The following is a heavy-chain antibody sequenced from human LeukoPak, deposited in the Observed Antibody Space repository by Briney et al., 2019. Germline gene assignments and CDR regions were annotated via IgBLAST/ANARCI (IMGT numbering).Heavy chain of an antibody. CDR1: GYTFTSYD. Sequence: ASVKVSCEASGYTFTSYDTNWVRQATGQGLEWMGWMNPNSGNTGYAQKFQGRVTMTRNTSINTAYMELSSLRSEDTAAYYCARAPEWGKSNFYYYMDVWGKGTTVTVSS. CDR2: MNPNSGNT. D-gene: IGHD1-26*01. J-gene: IGHJ6*03. V-gene: IGHV1-8*01. CDR3: ARAPEWGKSNFYYYMDV.